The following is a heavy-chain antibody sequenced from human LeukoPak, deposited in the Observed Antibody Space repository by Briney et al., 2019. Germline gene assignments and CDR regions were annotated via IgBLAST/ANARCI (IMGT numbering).Heavy chain of an antibody. V-gene: IGHV1-3*01. CDR1: EYTFNV. CDR3: AGNSPGGSIAEGDWFDP. J-gene: IGHJ5*02. Sequence: GASVKVSCKSSEYTFNVHWVRQAPGQRLEWMGWIHAGNGKTKYSQKFQGRVTFIWDTSATTAYMELSSLTSADTAIYYCAGNSPGGSIAEGDWFDPWGQGTLVTVSS. D-gene: IGHD3-16*01. CDR2: IHAGNGKT.